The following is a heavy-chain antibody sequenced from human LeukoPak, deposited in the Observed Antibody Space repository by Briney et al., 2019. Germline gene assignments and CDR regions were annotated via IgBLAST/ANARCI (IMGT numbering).Heavy chain of an antibody. V-gene: IGHV3-11*01. CDR2: ISSSGSTI. CDR1: GFTFSDYY. D-gene: IGHD3-22*01. Sequence: PGGSLRLSCAASGFTFSDYYMSWIRQAPGKGLEWVSYISSSGSTIYYADSVKGRFTISRDNAKNSLYLQMNSLRAEDTAVYYCASELCCDSSGYYVYWGQGTLVTVSS. CDR3: ASELCCDSSGYYVY. J-gene: IGHJ4*02.